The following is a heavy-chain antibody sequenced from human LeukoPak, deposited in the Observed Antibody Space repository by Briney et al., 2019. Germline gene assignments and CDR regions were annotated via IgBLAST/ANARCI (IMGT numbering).Heavy chain of an antibody. CDR2: ISWNGRIT. J-gene: IGHJ6*03. CDR3: ARGSVQLWLRDTYYYMDV. D-gene: IGHD5-18*01. V-gene: IGHV3-20*04. Sequence: GGSLRLSCAASGFTFDDYAMDWVRQVPGRGLEWVSGISWNGRITEYADSVKVRFTISRQNTKNSLYLYMNNLGGEDTALYFCARGSVQLWLRDTYYYMDVWGKGTTVTVSS. CDR1: GFTFDDYA.